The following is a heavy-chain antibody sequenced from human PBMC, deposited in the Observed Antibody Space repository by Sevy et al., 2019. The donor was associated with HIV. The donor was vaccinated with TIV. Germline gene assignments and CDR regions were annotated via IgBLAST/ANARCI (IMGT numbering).Heavy chain of an antibody. D-gene: IGHD6-13*01. CDR2: IWYDGSNK. CDR1: GFTFSSYG. Sequence: GGSLRLSCAASGFTFSSYGMHWVRQAPGKGLEWVAVIWYDGSNKYYADSVKGRFTISRDNSKNTLYLQMNSLRAEDTAVYYCARDQYSSSWYYFDYWGQGTLVTVSS. V-gene: IGHV3-33*01. CDR3: ARDQYSSSWYYFDY. J-gene: IGHJ4*02.